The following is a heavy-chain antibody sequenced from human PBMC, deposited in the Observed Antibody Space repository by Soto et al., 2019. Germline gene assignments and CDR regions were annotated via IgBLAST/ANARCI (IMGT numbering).Heavy chain of an antibody. D-gene: IGHD3-16*01. Sequence: QVQLVQSGAEVKKPGASVKVSCKASGYTFTSHGISWVRQAPGQGLEWMGWVSGYNGNTNYAQKFQGRVTMTTDTSTTTAYMELRSLTSDDTAVYYCSRDLGVKVYFWGQGTLVTVSS. CDR1: GYTFTSHG. CDR2: VSGYNGNT. J-gene: IGHJ4*02. CDR3: SRDLGVKVYF. V-gene: IGHV1-18*01.